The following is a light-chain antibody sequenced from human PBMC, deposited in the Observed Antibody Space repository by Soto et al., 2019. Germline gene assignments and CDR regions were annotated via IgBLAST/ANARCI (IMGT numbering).Light chain of an antibody. J-gene: IGKJ5*01. V-gene: IGKV1-39*01. CDR3: QQSYSTPIT. CDR1: QSISSY. CDR2: AAS. Sequence: DIQMTQSPSSLSASVGDRVTSTCRASQSISSYLNWYQQKPGKAPKLLIYAASSLQSGVPSRFSGSGSGTDFTLTISSLQPEDFATYYCQQSYSTPITFGQGTRLE.